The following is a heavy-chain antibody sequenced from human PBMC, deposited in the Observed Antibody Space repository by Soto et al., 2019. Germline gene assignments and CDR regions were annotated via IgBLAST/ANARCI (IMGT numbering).Heavy chain of an antibody. CDR3: ARGNTYYYDSSGFGKRAFDI. Sequence: QVQLVQSGAEVKKPGSSVKVSCKASGGTFSSYTISWVRQAPGQGLEWMGRINPILGIANYAQKFQGRVTITADKSTSTAYMELSSLRSEDTAVYYCARGNTYYYDSSGFGKRAFDIWGQGTMVTVSS. V-gene: IGHV1-69*02. D-gene: IGHD3-22*01. J-gene: IGHJ3*02. CDR2: INPILGIA. CDR1: GGTFSSYT.